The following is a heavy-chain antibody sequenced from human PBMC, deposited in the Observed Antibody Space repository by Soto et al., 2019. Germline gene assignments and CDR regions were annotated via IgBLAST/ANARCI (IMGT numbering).Heavy chain of an antibody. CDR3: ARQSLVVVVITPFDY. CDR1: GGSISSGGYY. Sequence: PSETLSLTCTVSGGSISSGGYYWSWIRQHPGKGLEWIGYIYYSGSTYYNPSLKSRVTISVDTSKNQFSLKLSSVTAADTAVYYCARQSLVVVVITPFDYWGQGTLVTVSS. V-gene: IGHV4-31*03. D-gene: IGHD3-22*01. J-gene: IGHJ4*02. CDR2: IYYSGST.